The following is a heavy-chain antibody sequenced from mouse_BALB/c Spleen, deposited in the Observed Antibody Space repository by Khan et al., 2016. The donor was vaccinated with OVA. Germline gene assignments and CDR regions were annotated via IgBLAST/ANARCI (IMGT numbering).Heavy chain of an antibody. CDR1: GYSITRDYA. Sequence: EVQLQESGPGLVKPSQSLSLTCTVTGYSITRDYAWNWIRQFPGNKLEWMGYISNSGSASYNPSLKSRISITRDKYKKQFFLQLNSVTTEDTATYYWASELGRYYAMDYWGQGPSVTVSS. CDR3: ASELGRYYAMDY. CDR2: ISNSGSA. J-gene: IGHJ4*01. D-gene: IGHD4-1*01. V-gene: IGHV3-2*02.